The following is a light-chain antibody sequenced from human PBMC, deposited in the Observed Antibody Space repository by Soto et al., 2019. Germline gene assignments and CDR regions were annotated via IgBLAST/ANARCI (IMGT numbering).Light chain of an antibody. CDR2: EVS. CDR3: CSYAGGTTYVV. Sequence: QSALTQPASVSGSPGQSITISCTGTSSDVGTYNLVSWYQQHPDKAPKLIIYEVSKRPSGVSNRFSGSKSGNTASLTISGLQAGDEADYYCCSYAGGTTYVVFGGGTQLTVL. J-gene: IGLJ2*01. CDR1: SSDVGTYNL. V-gene: IGLV2-23*02.